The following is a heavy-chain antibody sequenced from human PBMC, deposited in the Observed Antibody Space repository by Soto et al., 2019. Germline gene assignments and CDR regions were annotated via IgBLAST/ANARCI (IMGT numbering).Heavy chain of an antibody. D-gene: IGHD6-13*01. Sequence: QVQLVESGGGVVQPGRSLRLSYAASGFTFSSYGMHWVRQAPGKGLEWVAVISYDGSNKYYADSVKGRFTISRDNSKNTLYLQMNSLRAEDTAVYYCAKDVGAAAGYYYYYGMDVWGQGTTVTVSS. CDR1: GFTFSSYG. CDR3: AKDVGAAAGYYYYYGMDV. J-gene: IGHJ6*02. CDR2: ISYDGSNK. V-gene: IGHV3-30*18.